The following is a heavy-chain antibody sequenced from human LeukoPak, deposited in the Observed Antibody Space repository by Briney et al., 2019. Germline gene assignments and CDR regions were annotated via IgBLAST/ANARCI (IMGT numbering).Heavy chain of an antibody. CDR2: IYYSGST. J-gene: IGHJ6*02. CDR3: AGQLYPTGTFGMDV. CDR1: GGSISSYY. Sequence: SSQTLSLTCTVSGGSISSYYWSWIRQPPGKGLEWIGYIYYSGSTNYNPSLKSRVTISVDTSKNQFSLKLSSVTAADTAVYYCAGQLYPTGTFGMDVWGQGTTVTVSS. D-gene: IGHD1-1*01. V-gene: IGHV4-59*08.